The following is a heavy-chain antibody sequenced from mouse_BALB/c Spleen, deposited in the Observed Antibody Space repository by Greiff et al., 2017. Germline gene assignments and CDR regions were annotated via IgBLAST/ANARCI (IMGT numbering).Heavy chain of an antibody. V-gene: IGHV1-87*01. CDR1: GYTFTSYW. J-gene: IGHJ4*01. D-gene: IGHD2-3*01. CDR3: ARDPSDGYYDYAMDY. CDR2: IYPGDGDT. Sequence: QVQLQQSGAELARPGASVKLSCKASGYTFTSYWMQWVKQRPGQGLEWIGAIYPGDGDTRYTQKFKGKATLTADKSSSTAYMQLSSLASEDSAVYYCARDPSDGYYDYAMDYWGQGTSVTVSS.